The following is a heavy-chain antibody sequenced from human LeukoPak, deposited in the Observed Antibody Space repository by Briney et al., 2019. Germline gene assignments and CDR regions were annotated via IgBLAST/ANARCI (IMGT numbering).Heavy chain of an antibody. Sequence: GGSLRLSCAASGFTFSSYAMHWVRQAPGKGLEWVAVISYDGSNKYYADSVKGRFTISRDNSKNTLYLQMNSLRAEDTAVYYCASSSLEGATTNYFDYWGQGTLVTVSS. J-gene: IGHJ4*02. CDR1: GFTFSSYA. CDR2: ISYDGSNK. CDR3: ASSSLEGATTNYFDY. V-gene: IGHV3-30*04. D-gene: IGHD1-26*01.